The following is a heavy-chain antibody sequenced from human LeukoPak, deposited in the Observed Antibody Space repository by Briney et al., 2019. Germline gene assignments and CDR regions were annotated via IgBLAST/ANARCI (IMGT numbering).Heavy chain of an antibody. CDR2: IYPGDSDT. CDR1: GYTFTSYW. CDR3: AKRGYSSRWTSDY. J-gene: IGHJ4*02. V-gene: IGHV5-51*01. Sequence: GESLKISCKGSGYTFTSYWIGWVRQTPGKGLEWMGIIYPGDSDTRYSPSFQGQVTISADKSISTVYLHWSSLKASDSAIYYCAKRGYSSRWTSDYRGQGTLVTVSS. D-gene: IGHD6-13*01.